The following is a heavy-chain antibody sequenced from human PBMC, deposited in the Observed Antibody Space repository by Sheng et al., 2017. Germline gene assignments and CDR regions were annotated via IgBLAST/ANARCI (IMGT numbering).Heavy chain of an antibody. CDR1: GFTFSSYG. V-gene: IGHV3-30*18. J-gene: IGHJ6*01. CDR2: ISYDGSNK. CDR3: AKDSSIAAAGIFFSYY. D-gene: IGHD6-13*01. Sequence: QVQLVESGGGVVQPGRSLRLSCAASGFTFSSYGMHWVRQAPGKGLEWVAVISYDGSNKYYADSVKGRFTISRDNSKNTLYLQMNSLRAEDTAVYYCAKDSSIAAAGIFFSYY.